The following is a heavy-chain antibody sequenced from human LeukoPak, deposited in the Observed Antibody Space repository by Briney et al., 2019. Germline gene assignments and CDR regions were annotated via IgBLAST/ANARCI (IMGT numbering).Heavy chain of an antibody. V-gene: IGHV3-23*01. D-gene: IGHD3-22*01. CDR3: AKDLRGITMIVVVIAFDY. Sequence: GGSLRLSCAASGFTFSSYAMSWVRQAPGTGLEWVSAISGSGGSTYYADSVKGRFTISRDNSKNTLYLQMNSLRAEDTAVYYCAKDLRGITMIVVVIAFDYWGQGTLVTVSS. CDR2: ISGSGGST. CDR1: GFTFSSYA. J-gene: IGHJ4*02.